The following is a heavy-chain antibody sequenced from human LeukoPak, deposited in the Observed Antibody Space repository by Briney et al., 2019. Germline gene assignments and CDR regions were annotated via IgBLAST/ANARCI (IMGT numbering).Heavy chain of an antibody. Sequence: GGSLRLSCAASRFTFNSYAMSWVRLAPGKGLEWVSVIGGSNGITFYVGSVKGRFIISRDNSKDTLYLQMNSLRAEDTAVYYCARNENSGWGYFDYWGQGTLVTVSS. CDR1: RFTFNSYA. J-gene: IGHJ4*02. V-gene: IGHV3-23*01. D-gene: IGHD5-12*01. CDR2: IGGSNGIT. CDR3: ARNENSGWGYFDY.